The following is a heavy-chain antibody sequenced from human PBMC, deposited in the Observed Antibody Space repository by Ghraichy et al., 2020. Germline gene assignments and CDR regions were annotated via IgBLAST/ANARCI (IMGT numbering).Heavy chain of an antibody. Sequence: SETLSLTCTVSGGSISSSSYYWGWIRQPPGKGLEWIGSIYYSGSTYYNPSLKSRVTISVDTSKNQFSLKLSSVTAADTAVYYCARHLTNYDFWSGYYYYYYGMDVWGQGTTVTVSS. V-gene: IGHV4-39*01. CDR2: IYYSGST. CDR1: GGSISSSSYY. CDR3: ARHLTNYDFWSGYYYYYYGMDV. J-gene: IGHJ6*02. D-gene: IGHD3-3*01.